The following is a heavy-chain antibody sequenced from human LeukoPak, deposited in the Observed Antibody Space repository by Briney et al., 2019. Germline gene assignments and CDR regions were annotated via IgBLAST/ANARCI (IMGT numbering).Heavy chain of an antibody. CDR2: MNPNSGNT. D-gene: IGHD6-19*01. Sequence: ASVKVSCKASGYTFTSYDINWVRQATGQGLEWMGWMNPNSGNTGYAQKFQGRVTITRNTSISTAYMELSNLRSEDTAVYYCARGLAVAGIGCWFDPWGQGTLATVSS. CDR3: ARGLAVAGIGCWFDP. V-gene: IGHV1-8*03. J-gene: IGHJ5*02. CDR1: GYTFTSYD.